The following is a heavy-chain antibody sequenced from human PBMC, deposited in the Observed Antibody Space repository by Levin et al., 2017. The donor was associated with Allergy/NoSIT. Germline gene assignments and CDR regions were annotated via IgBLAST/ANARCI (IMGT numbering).Heavy chain of an antibody. V-gene: IGHV4-4*07. J-gene: IGHJ5*02. CDR1: GGSISSYY. D-gene: IGHD1-26*01. Sequence: SSETLSLTCSVSGGSISSYYWSWIRQPAGKGLEWIGRFYISGSTNYNPSLKSRVTMSVDTSKNQFSLKLSSVTAADTAVYYCARLVGATVWFDPWGQGTLVTVSS. CDR3: ARLVGATVWFDP. CDR2: FYISGST.